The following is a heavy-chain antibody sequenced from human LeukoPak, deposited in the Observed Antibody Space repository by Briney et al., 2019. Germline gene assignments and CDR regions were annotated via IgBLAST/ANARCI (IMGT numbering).Heavy chain of an antibody. CDR2: IRPNSGGT. CDR3: ARERGTYYSIDY. J-gene: IGHJ4*02. V-gene: IGHV1-2*06. CDR1: GYSFIDYY. Sequence: ASVKVSCKASGYSFIDYYLYWVRQAPGQGLEWMGRIRPNSGGTNYAQKFQGRVTMTRDTSTSTTFMELSGLKVDDTAVYFCARERGTYYSIDYWGQGTLVTVSS. D-gene: IGHD1-26*01.